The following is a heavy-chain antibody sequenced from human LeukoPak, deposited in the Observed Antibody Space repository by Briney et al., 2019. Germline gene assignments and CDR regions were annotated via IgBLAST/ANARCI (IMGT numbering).Heavy chain of an antibody. CDR2: IYYSGST. D-gene: IGHD5-12*01. Sequence: SETLSLTCTVSGGSMSPYHWGWIRQPPGKGLEWTGYIYYSGSTNYNPSLKSRVTISVDTSKNQFSLKLSSVTAADTAVYYCARLGNRDGYNYFLDYWGQGILVTVSS. V-gene: IGHV4-59*08. J-gene: IGHJ4*02. CDR3: ARLGNRDGYNYFLDY. CDR1: GGSMSPYH.